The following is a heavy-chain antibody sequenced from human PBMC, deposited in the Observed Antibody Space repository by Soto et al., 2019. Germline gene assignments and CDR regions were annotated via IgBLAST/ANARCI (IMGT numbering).Heavy chain of an antibody. J-gene: IGHJ6*03. CDR2: IYYSGST. D-gene: IGHD3-10*01. CDR3: ARDGSGDMDV. Sequence: SQTHRVPNTVSEGYISSRGDYWSCIRQHPGKGLEWIGYIYYSGSTYYNPSLKSRVTISVDTSKNQFSLKLSSVTAADTAVYYCARDGSGDMDVWGKGTTVTGYS. V-gene: IGHV4-31*03. CDR1: EGYISSRGDY.